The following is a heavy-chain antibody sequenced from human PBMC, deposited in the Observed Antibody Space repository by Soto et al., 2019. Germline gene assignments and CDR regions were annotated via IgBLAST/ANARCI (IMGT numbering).Heavy chain of an antibody. Sequence: QVQLVQSGADVKKPGASVKVSCKASGYSFTNYIITWVRQAPGQGLEWMGWISPYNGNTDYAQNLLGRVTMTTDTSTSTVYMELRSLRSDDTAVYYCARESQTWGPHKYFDLWGRGTLVTVSS. CDR2: ISPYNGNT. J-gene: IGHJ2*01. CDR3: ARESQTWGPHKYFDL. V-gene: IGHV1-18*01. D-gene: IGHD3-16*01. CDR1: GYSFTNYI.